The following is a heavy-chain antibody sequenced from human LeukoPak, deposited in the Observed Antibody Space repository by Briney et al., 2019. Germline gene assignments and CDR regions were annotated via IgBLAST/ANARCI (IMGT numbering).Heavy chain of an antibody. D-gene: IGHD6-13*01. CDR3: ARETSIAAAGYYYYYYMDV. Sequence: SVKVSCKASGGTFSSYAISWVRQAPGQGLEWMGGIIPIFGTANYAQKFQGRVTITTDESTSTAYMELSSLRSEDTAVYYCARETSIAAAGYYYYYYMDVWGKGTTVTVSS. V-gene: IGHV1-69*05. CDR1: GGTFSSYA. J-gene: IGHJ6*03. CDR2: IIPIFGTA.